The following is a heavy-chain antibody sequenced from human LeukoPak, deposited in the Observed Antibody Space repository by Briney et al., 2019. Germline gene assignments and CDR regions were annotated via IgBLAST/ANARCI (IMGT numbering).Heavy chain of an antibody. J-gene: IGHJ6*02. Sequence: GGSLRLSCAASGFTFSSYAMSWVRQAPGKGLEWVSAVSGSGGSTYYADSVKGRFTISRDNSKNTLYLQMNTLRAEDTAIYYCAKDQQLVRSYYYYGMDVWGQGTTVTVSS. CDR2: VSGSGGST. CDR3: AKDQQLVRSYYYYGMDV. CDR1: GFTFSSYA. D-gene: IGHD6-13*01. V-gene: IGHV3-23*01.